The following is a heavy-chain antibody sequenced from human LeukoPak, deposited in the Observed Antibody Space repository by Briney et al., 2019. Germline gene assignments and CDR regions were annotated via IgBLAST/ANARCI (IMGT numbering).Heavy chain of an antibody. CDR2: INHSGST. CDR1: GGSFSGYY. CDR3: ARHDRLVGATNDFNWFDP. Sequence: PSETLSLTCAVYGGSFSGYYWSWIRQPPGKGLEWIGEINHSGSTNYNPSLKSRVTISVDTSKNQFSLKLSSVTAADTAVYYCARHDRLVGATNDFNWFDPWGQGTLVTVSS. V-gene: IGHV4-34*01. D-gene: IGHD1-26*01. J-gene: IGHJ5*02.